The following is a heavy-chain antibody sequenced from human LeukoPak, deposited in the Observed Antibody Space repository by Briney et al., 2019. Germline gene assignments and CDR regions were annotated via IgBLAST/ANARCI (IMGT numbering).Heavy chain of an antibody. V-gene: IGHV4-59*01. D-gene: IGHD6-13*01. J-gene: IGHJ4*02. CDR3: ARGVYIAAAQYGY. Sequence: SETLPLTCTVSGGSISNYYWSWIRQPPGKGLEWIGYIYYSGTTNYNPSLKSRVTISVDTSKNQFSLKLNSVTAADTAVYYCARGVYIAAAQYGYWGQGTLVTVSS. CDR2: IYYSGTT. CDR1: GGSISNYY.